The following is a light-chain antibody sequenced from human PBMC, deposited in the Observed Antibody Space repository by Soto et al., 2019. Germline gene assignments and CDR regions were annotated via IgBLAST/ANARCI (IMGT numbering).Light chain of an antibody. V-gene: IGLV2-14*03. Sequence: QSVLTQPASVSGSPGQSIGISCTGTSSDVGSDYNYVSWYQQHPGKAPKLMVYDVNTRPSGVSNRFSGSKSGTTASLTISGLQAEDEADYYCCSYTTSSTYVFGTGTKLTVL. CDR1: SSDVGSDYNY. CDR3: CSYTTSSTYV. J-gene: IGLJ1*01. CDR2: DVN.